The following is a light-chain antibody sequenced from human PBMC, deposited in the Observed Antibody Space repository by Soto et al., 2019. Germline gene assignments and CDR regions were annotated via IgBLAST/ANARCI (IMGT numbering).Light chain of an antibody. V-gene: IGKV3-15*01. Sequence: EIGMTQSPANLSVSPGESVSLSCMASQTISDNLAWYQQKPGLPPRLLIYHTSTRASGVPARFSGSGSGTDFSVTIRSLQSEDFAVYYCQRYDNWPLSFGGGTKVDI. CDR2: HTS. J-gene: IGKJ4*01. CDR1: QTISDN. CDR3: QRYDNWPLS.